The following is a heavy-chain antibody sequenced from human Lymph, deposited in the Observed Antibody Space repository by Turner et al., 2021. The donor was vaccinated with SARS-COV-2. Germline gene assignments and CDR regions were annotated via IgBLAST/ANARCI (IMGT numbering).Heavy chain of an antibody. Sequence: EVQMVGSWGVFALTGGSLSFNYAASGFTCSYYWMSCVRQAPGKGLDWVANKKQDGSEKYYVNSVKGRFTISRDNAKNSLVLQMNSLRAEDTAGYYCARMGSSSWYFDYWGQGTLVTVSS. D-gene: IGHD1-26*01. CDR2: KKQDGSEK. V-gene: IGHV3-7*01. CDR1: GFTCSYYW. CDR3: ARMGSSSWYFDY. J-gene: IGHJ4*02.